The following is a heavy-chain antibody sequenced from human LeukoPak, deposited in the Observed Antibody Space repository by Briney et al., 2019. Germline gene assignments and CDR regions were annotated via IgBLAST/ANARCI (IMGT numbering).Heavy chain of an antibody. Sequence: GGSLRLSCAASGFTFSGYGMIWVRQAPGKGLEWVSGISGRGDNTDYADSVKGRFTISRDNSKNTLYLQMNSLRAEDTAVYYCAKSDDYNDRYYFVSRGQGTLVTVSS. J-gene: IGHJ4*02. D-gene: IGHD5-24*01. V-gene: IGHV3-23*01. CDR2: ISGRGDNT. CDR1: GFTFSGYG. CDR3: AKSDDYNDRYYFVS.